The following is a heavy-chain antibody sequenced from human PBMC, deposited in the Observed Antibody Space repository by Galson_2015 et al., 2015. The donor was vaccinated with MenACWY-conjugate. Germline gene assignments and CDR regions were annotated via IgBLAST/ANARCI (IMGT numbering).Heavy chain of an antibody. D-gene: IGHD1-26*01. V-gene: IGHV1-69*13. J-gene: IGHJ4*02. CDR2: IAPLHGPP. Sequence: SVKVSCKASGGTFRTNTISWGRQAPGQGLEWMGGIAPLHGPPTYAQRFKGQVTITADASPKTAFLDLGSLSSEDGAVYYCASNESGSYAYWGRGTRVPVS. CDR3: ASNESGSYAY. CDR1: GGTFRTNT.